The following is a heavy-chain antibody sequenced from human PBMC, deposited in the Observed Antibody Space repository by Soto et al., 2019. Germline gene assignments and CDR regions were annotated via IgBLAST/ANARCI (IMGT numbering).Heavy chain of an antibody. CDR3: XXXXXXXXXXXXXXXV. CDR1: GFPFSRFG. J-gene: IGHJ6*02. Sequence: QVQLVESGGGVVQPGQSLRLSCTASGFPFSRFGMHWVRQAPGKGLEWLSVISDDGSQKYYGDSVKGRFTISRDNSKXXXXXXXXXXXXXXXXXXXXXXXXXXXXXXXXXXXVWGQGTTVTVSS. CDR2: ISDDGSQK. V-gene: IGHV3-30*03.